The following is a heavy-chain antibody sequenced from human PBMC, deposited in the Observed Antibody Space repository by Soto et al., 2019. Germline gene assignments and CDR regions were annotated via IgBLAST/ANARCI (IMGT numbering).Heavy chain of an antibody. CDR2: ISSSSSVI. V-gene: IGHV3-48*01. CDR3: ARDLSWGSNWYYYMDV. D-gene: IGHD7-27*01. Sequence: VQLVESGGGLVQPGGSLRLSCATSGFILSDCAMNWVRQAPGKGLEWVSYISSSSSVIDYADSVKGRFTVSRDNARNSLYLQINRPRAEDTAVYYCARDLSWGSNWYYYMDVWGKGTTVTVSS. CDR1: GFILSDCA. J-gene: IGHJ6*03.